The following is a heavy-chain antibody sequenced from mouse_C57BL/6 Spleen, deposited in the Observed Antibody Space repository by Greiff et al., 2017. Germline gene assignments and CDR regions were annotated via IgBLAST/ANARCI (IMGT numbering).Heavy chain of an antibody. J-gene: IGHJ3*01. CDR2: IYPGSGNT. D-gene: IGHD2-4*01. Sequence: VQLQESGAELVRPGASVKLSCKASGYTFTDYYINWVKQRPGQGLEWIARIYPGSGNTYYNEKFKGKATLTAEKSSSTAYMQLSSLTSEDSAVYFWARSRGYDYDGWFAYWGQGTLVTVSA. CDR1: GYTFTDYY. V-gene: IGHV1-76*01. CDR3: ARSRGYDYDGWFAY.